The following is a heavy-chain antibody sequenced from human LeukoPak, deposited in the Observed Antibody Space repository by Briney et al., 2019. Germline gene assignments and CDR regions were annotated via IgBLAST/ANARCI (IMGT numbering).Heavy chain of an antibody. D-gene: IGHD5-18*01. V-gene: IGHV1-2*02. J-gene: IGHJ4*02. CDR2: INPNSGGT. CDR3: ARVSGGYSYGRLQELHY. Sequence: GASVKVSCKASGYTFSGYYMHWVRQAPGQGLEWMGWINPNSGGTNYAQKFQGRVTMTRDTSISTAYMELSRLRSDDTAVYYCARVSGGYSYGRLQELHYWGQGTQVTVSS. CDR1: GYTFSGYY.